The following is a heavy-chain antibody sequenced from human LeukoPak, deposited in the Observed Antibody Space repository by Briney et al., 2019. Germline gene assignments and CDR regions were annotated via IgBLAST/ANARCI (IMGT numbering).Heavy chain of an antibody. CDR1: GYTFTGYY. D-gene: IGHD3-22*01. J-gene: IGHJ2*01. CDR3: ATGSSGYYWYFDL. Sequence: ASVKVSCKASGYTFTGYYMHWVRQAPGQGLEWMGWINPNSGGTNYAQKLQGRVTMTTDTSTSTAYMELRSLRSDDTAVYYCATGSSGYYWYFDLWGRGTLVTVSS. V-gene: IGHV1-2*02. CDR2: INPNSGGT.